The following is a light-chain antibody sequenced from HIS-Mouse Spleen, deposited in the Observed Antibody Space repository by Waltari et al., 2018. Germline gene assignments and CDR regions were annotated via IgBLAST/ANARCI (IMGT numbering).Light chain of an antibody. CDR1: TRDVGGYTY. J-gene: IGLJ2*01. CDR2: DVS. V-gene: IGLV2-14*03. CDR3: SSYTSSSTEI. Sequence: QSALTQPASVSGSPEQSIHISCTGTTRDVGGYTYAPWYHKHRGKAPKLMSYDVSNRPSGVSHLFSGSKSGNTASLTISGLQAENEADYYCSSYTSSSTEIFGGGTKLSVL.